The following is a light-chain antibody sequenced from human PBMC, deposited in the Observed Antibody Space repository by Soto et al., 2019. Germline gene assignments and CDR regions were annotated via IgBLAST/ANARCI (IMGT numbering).Light chain of an antibody. Sequence: QSVLTQPPSASASLGASVTLTCTLSSGYSNYKVDWYQQRPGKGPRFVMRVGTGGIVGSKGDGIPDRFSVLGSGLNRYLTIKNIQEEDESDYHCGADHGSGAEVFGTGTKLTVL. CDR1: SGYSNYK. CDR3: GADHGSGAEV. CDR2: VGTGGIVG. V-gene: IGLV9-49*01. J-gene: IGLJ1*01.